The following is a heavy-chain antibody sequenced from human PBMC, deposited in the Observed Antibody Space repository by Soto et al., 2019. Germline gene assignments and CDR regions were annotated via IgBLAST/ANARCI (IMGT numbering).Heavy chain of an antibody. Sequence: EVQLLESGGGLVQPGGSLRLSCAASGFTFSSYAMSWVRQAPGKGLEWVSGISGSGGSTYYADSVKGRFTISRDTSKNALYPQMNSLRAEDTAVYYCAKAVMTTGRDYWGQGTLVTVSS. J-gene: IGHJ4*02. CDR2: ISGSGGST. V-gene: IGHV3-23*01. D-gene: IGHD4-17*01. CDR1: GFTFSSYA. CDR3: AKAVMTTGRDY.